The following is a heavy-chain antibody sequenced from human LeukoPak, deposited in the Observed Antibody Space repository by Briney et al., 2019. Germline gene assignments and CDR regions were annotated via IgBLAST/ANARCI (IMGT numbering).Heavy chain of an antibody. J-gene: IGHJ3*02. V-gene: IGHV3-7*03. CDR1: GFTFSDYW. CDR2: IKQDGSEK. CDR3: ARVRLFGTSAFDI. Sequence: PGGSLRLSCAASGFTFSDYWMGWVRQAPGKGLEWVANIKQDGSEKHDVDSVKDRITISRDNAKNSLYLRMNSLRAEDTAVYYCARVRLFGTSAFDIWGQGTMVTVSS. D-gene: IGHD3-16*01.